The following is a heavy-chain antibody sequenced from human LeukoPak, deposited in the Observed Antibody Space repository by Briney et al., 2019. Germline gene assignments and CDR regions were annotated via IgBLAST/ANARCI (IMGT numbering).Heavy chain of an antibody. CDR2: ISSSSSYI. V-gene: IGHV3-21*01. CDR1: GFTFSAFV. J-gene: IGHJ4*02. CDR3: ARGLLI. Sequence: PGGSLRPSCAASGFTFSAFVINCGRQAPGKGLEWVSSISSSSSYIYYADSVKGRFTISRDNAKNSLYLQMNSLRAEDTAVYYCARGLLIWGPGPLVTVSS.